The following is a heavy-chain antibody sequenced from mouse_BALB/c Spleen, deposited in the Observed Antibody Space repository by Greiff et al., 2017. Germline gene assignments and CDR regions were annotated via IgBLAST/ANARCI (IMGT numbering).Heavy chain of an antibody. CDR1: GFTFSSFG. CDR2: ISSGSSTI. J-gene: IGHJ1*01. CDR3: AREGRVYGNYGYFDV. D-gene: IGHD2-1*01. Sequence: EVQGVESGGGLVQPGGSRKLSCAASGFTFSSFGMHWVRQAPEKGLEWVAYISSGSSTIYYADTVKGRFTISRDNPKNTLFLQMTSLRSEDTAMYYCAREGRVYGNYGYFDVWGAGTTVTVSS. V-gene: IGHV5-17*02.